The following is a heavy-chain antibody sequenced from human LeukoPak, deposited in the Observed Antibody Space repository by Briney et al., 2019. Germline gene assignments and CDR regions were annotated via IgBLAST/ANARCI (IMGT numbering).Heavy chain of an antibody. CDR1: GFTFSSYS. J-gene: IGHJ5*02. Sequence: GGSLRLSCAASGFTFSSYSMNLVRQAPGKGLEWVSSISSSSSYIYYADSVKGRFTISRDNAKNSLYLQMNSLRAEDTAVYYCAREATTVTARGFDPWGQGTLVTVSS. CDR2: ISSSSSYI. CDR3: AREATTVTARGFDP. V-gene: IGHV3-21*01. D-gene: IGHD4-17*01.